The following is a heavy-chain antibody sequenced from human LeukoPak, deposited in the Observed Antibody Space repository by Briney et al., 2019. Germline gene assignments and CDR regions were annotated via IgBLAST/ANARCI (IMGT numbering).Heavy chain of an antibody. D-gene: IGHD3-3*01. J-gene: IGHJ6*03. CDR3: AKGARRFLEWLLDYYYYMDV. CDR2: ISGSGGST. CDR1: GFTFSSYA. V-gene: IGHV3-23*01. Sequence: PAGSLRLSCAASGFTFSSYAMSWVRQAPGKGLEWVSAISGSGGSTYYADSVKGRFTISRDNSKNTPYLQMNSLRAEDTAVYYCAKGARRFLEWLLDYYYYMDVWGKGTTVTVSS.